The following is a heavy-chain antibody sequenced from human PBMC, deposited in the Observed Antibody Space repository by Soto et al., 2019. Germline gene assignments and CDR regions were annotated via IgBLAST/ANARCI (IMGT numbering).Heavy chain of an antibody. J-gene: IGHJ4*01. Sequence: QVQLVESGGGMVKSGGSLRLSCAASGFFFSDSYMSWIRQAPGKGLEYVSYISTSSRYTNYADSVRGRFTISRDNAKNSLYLRMNSLRDEDTAVYYCARGGGTYYNGASFDHWGHGTLVVVSS. V-gene: IGHV3-11*05. CDR3: ARGGGTYYNGASFDH. CDR1: GFFFSDSY. D-gene: IGHD3-10*01. CDR2: ISTSSRYT.